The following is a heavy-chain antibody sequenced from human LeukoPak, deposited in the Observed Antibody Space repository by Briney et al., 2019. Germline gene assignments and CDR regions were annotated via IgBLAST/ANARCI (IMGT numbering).Heavy chain of an antibody. V-gene: IGHV3-64D*06. CDR3: VKEGRPAALDFSLHY. CDR2: ISNNGGRT. CDR1: GFTFSNYA. D-gene: IGHD6-13*01. Sequence: GGSLRLSCAASGFTFSNYAMHGVRQAPGEGLEYVSSISNNGGRTYYADSVKGRFTISRDNSKNTLYLQMSSLRLEDTAVYYCVKEGRPAALDFSLHYWGQGTLVTVSS. J-gene: IGHJ4*02.